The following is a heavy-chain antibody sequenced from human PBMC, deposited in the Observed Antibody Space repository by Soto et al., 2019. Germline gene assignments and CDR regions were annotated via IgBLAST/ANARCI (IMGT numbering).Heavy chain of an antibody. Sequence: SETLSLTCTVSGGSISSYYWSWIRQPPGKGLEWIGYIYYSVSTNYNPSLKSRVTISVDTSKNQFSLKLSSVTAADTAVYYCARSEGRYWGQGTLVTVSS. CDR2: IYYSVST. V-gene: IGHV4-59*08. CDR3: ARSEGRY. CDR1: GGSISSYY. J-gene: IGHJ4*02.